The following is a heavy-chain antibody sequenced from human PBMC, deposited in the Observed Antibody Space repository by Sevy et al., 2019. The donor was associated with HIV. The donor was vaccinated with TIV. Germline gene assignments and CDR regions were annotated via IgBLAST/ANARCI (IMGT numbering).Heavy chain of an antibody. J-gene: IGHJ5*02. D-gene: IGHD2-2*03. Sequence: ASVKVSCKASGGTFSSYAISWVRQAPGQGVEWMGGIIPIFGTANYAQKFQGRVTITADKSTSTAYMELSSLRSEDTAVYYCASGSAGYCSSTSCYTTWGQGTLVTVSS. CDR2: IIPIFGTA. V-gene: IGHV1-69*06. CDR3: ASGSAGYCSSTSCYTT. CDR1: GGTFSSYA.